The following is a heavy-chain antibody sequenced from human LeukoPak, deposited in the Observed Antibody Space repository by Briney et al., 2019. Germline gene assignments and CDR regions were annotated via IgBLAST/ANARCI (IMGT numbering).Heavy chain of an antibody. CDR3: ASTEYYYDSSGYYGVFDY. D-gene: IGHD3-22*01. J-gene: IGHJ4*02. CDR2: IYTSGST. CDR1: GGSISSGSYY. V-gene: IGHV4-61*02. Sequence: SETLSLTCTVPGGSISSGSYYWSWIRQPAGKGLEWIGRIYTSGSTNYNPSLKSRVTISVDTSKNQFSLKLSSVTAADTAVYYCASTEYYYDSSGYYGVFDYWGQGTLVTVSS.